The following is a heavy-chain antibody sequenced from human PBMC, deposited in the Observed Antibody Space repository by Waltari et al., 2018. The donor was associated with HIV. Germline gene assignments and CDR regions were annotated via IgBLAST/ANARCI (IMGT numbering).Heavy chain of an antibody. D-gene: IGHD3-10*02. J-gene: IGHJ5*02. CDR3: ARGPMYRWFDP. V-gene: IGHV3-9*01. CDR2: ISWKSGNI. CDR1: GCQFDDYA. Sequence: EVQLVESGGDLVQPGGSLRLSCAASGCQFDDYAMHWVRQAPGKGLGWVSGISWKSGNIAYADSVKGRFTSSRDNAKNTLYLQMSSRRAEDTAFYYCARGPMYRWFDPWGQGTLVTVSS.